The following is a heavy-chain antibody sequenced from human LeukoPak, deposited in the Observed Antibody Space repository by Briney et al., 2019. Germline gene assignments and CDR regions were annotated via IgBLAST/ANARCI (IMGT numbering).Heavy chain of an antibody. D-gene: IGHD5-18*01. CDR1: GYTFTGYG. V-gene: IGHV1-18*01. J-gene: IGHJ5*02. CDR3: ARVGSEGYSYGYVRGNWFDP. Sequence: GASVKVSCKASGYTFTGYGISWVRQAPGQGLEWMGWISAYNGNTNYAQKLQGRVTMTTDTSTSTAYMELRSLRSDDTAVYYCARVGSEGYSYGYVRGNWFDPWGQGTLVTVSS. CDR2: ISAYNGNT.